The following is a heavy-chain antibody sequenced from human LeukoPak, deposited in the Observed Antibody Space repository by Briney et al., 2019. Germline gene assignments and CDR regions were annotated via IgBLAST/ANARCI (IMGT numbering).Heavy chain of an antibody. D-gene: IGHD1-26*01. J-gene: IGHJ4*02. V-gene: IGHV3-23*01. CDR3: AKGGGLGSYFVY. CDR1: GLSFINYA. CDR2: ISGSGGST. Sequence: GGALRLSCSAFGLSFINYAMSWVLQAPEKGLELVSGISGSGGSTYYADSVKGRFSISRDNSKNTLYLQMNSLRAEDTAVYYCAKGGGLGSYFVYWGQGTPVTVSS.